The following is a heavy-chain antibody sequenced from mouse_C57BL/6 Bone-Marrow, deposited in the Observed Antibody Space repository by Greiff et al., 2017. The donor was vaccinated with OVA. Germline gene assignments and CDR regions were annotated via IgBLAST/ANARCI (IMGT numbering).Heavy chain of an antibody. CDR2: INPNNGGT. V-gene: IGHV1-26*01. J-gene: IGHJ3*01. D-gene: IGHD1-1*01. CDR1: GYTFTDYY. CDR3: ARGGLLRLAY. Sequence: VQLQQSGPELVKPGASVKISCKASGYTFTDYYMNWVKQSHGKSLEWIGDINPNNGGTSYNQKFKGKATLTVDKSSSTAYMELRSLTSEDSAVYYCARGGLLRLAYWGQGTLVTVSA.